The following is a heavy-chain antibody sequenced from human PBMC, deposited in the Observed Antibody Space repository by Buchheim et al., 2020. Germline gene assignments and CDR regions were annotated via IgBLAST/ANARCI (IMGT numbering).Heavy chain of an antibody. Sequence: QITLKESGPTLVKPTQTLTLTCTFSGFSLSTSGVGVGWIRQPPGKALEWLAPIYWDDDKRYSPSLKSRLTITKDNPKNQVGLTMTNMDPVDTATYYCAHRLDDFWSGYYQDNWFDPWGQGTL. V-gene: IGHV2-5*02. CDR1: GFSLSTSGVG. J-gene: IGHJ5*02. D-gene: IGHD3-3*01. CDR2: IYWDDDK. CDR3: AHRLDDFWSGYYQDNWFDP.